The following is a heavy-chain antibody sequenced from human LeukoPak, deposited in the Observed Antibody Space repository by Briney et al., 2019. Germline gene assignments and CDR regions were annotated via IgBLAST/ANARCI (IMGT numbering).Heavy chain of an antibody. Sequence: SLRLSCAASGFTVSRSYMSWVRQAPGKGLEWVSVIYNGDSTYHADSVKGRFTISTDNSKNTLYLQMNSLRAEDTAVYYCAGGSTYSGSGNYPYYWGQGTLVTVSS. CDR2: IYNGDST. J-gene: IGHJ4*02. CDR3: AGGSTYSGSGNYPYY. CDR1: GFTVSRSY. D-gene: IGHD3-10*01. V-gene: IGHV3-53*01.